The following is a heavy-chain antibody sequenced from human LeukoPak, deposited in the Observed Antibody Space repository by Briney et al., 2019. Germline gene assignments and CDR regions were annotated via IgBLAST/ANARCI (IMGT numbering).Heavy chain of an antibody. V-gene: IGHV3-66*01. D-gene: IGHD1-26*01. CDR1: GFTVSSNY. CDR2: ICSGGST. J-gene: IGHJ4*02. Sequence: GGSLRLSCAASGFTVSSNYMSWVRQAPGKGLEWVSVICSGGSTYYADSVKGRFTISRDNSKNTLYLQMNSLRAEDTAVYYCARDSGAAIFDYWGQGTLVTVSS. CDR3: ARDSGAAIFDY.